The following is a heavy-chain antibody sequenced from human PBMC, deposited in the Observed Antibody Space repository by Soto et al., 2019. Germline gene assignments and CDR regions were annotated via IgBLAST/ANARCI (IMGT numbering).Heavy chain of an antibody. Sequence: SETLSLTCTVSGGSISSSSYYWGWIRQPPGKGLEWIGSIYYSGSTYYNPSLKSRVTISVDTSKNQFSLKLSSVTAADTAVYYCARHATPYMLTGYPSPWGQGTLVTVSS. V-gene: IGHV4-39*01. CDR1: GGSISSSSYY. CDR3: ARHATPYMLTGYPSP. D-gene: IGHD3-9*01. J-gene: IGHJ5*02. CDR2: IYYSGST.